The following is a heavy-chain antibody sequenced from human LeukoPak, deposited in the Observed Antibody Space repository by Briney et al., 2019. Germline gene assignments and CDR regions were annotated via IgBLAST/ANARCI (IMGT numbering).Heavy chain of an antibody. D-gene: IGHD2-15*01. Sequence: SETLSLTCTVSGVSISSSSYYWGWIRQPPGKGLEWIGYIYYSGSTNYNPSLKSRVTISVDTSKNQFSLKLSSVTAADTAVYYCARLYCSGGSCSRYGMDVWGQGTTVTVSS. CDR2: IYYSGST. CDR3: ARLYCSGGSCSRYGMDV. J-gene: IGHJ6*02. CDR1: GVSISSSSYY. V-gene: IGHV4-61*05.